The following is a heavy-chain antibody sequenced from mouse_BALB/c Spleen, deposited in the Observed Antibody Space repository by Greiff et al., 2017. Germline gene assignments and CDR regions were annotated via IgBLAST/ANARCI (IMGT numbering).Heavy chain of an antibody. CDR1: GFNIKDTY. V-gene: IGHV14-3*02. D-gene: IGHD2-4*01. J-gene: IGHJ1*01. CDR3: ARDYDYDRYFDV. Sequence: EVKLMESGAELVKPGASVKLSCTASGFNIKDTYMHWVKQRPEQGLEWIGRIDPANGNTKYDPKFQGKATITADTSSNTAYLQLSSLTSEDTAVYYCARDYDYDRYFDVWGAGTTVTVSS. CDR2: IDPANGNT.